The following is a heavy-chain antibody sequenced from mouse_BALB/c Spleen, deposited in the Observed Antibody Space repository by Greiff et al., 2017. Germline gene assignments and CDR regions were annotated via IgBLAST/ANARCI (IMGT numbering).Heavy chain of an antibody. V-gene: IGHV5-12-2*01. CDR1: GFTFSSYT. CDR3: ASLTTKFYAMDY. Sequence: EVQLVESGGGLVQPGGSLKLSCAASGFTFSSYTMSWVRQTPEKRLEWVAYISTGGGSTYYPDTVKGRFTISRDNSKNTLYLQMSSLKSEDTAMYYCASLTTKFYAMDYWGQGTSVTVSS. D-gene: IGHD2-12*01. CDR2: ISTGGGST. J-gene: IGHJ4*01.